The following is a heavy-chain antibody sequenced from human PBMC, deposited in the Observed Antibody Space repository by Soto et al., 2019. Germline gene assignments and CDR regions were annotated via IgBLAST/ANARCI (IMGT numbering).Heavy chain of an antibody. D-gene: IGHD1-7*01. CDR3: ATDLTGTTNFPGSMDYYYYYGMDV. V-gene: IGHV1-46*01. Sequence: ASVKVSCKASGYTFTSYYIHGVRQAPGQGLEWMGIINPSGGSTIYAQKFQGRVTMTEDTSTDTAYMELSSLRSEDTAVYYCATDLTGTTNFPGSMDYYYYYGMDVWGQGTTVTVSS. J-gene: IGHJ6*02. CDR1: GYTFTSYY. CDR2: INPSGGST.